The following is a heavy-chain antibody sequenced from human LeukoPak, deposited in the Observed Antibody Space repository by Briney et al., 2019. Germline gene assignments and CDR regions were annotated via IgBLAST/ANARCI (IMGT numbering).Heavy chain of an antibody. CDR2: IKQDRGEK. D-gene: IGHD4-17*01. J-gene: IGHJ4*02. V-gene: IGHV3-7*01. Sequence: GGSLRLSCTASGFTFSSYWMSWVRQDPGKGREWVSNIKQDRGEKYYVDSVKGRFTISRDNAKNSLYLQMHSLRAEDTAVYYCARLGDRQVLDYWGQGTLVTVSS. CDR1: GFTFSSYW. CDR3: ARLGDRQVLDY.